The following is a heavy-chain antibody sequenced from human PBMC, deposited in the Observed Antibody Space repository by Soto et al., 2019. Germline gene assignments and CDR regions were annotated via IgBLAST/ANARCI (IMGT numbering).Heavy chain of an antibody. V-gene: IGHV5-10-1*01. D-gene: IGHD6-6*01. CDR2: IDPSDSYT. J-gene: IGHJ6*02. CDR3: ARQRSSSSGGRSMDV. Sequence: GESLKISCKGSGYSFTSYWISWVRQMPGKGLEWMGRIDPSDSYTNYSPSFQGHVTISADKSISTAYLQWSSLKASDTAMYYCARQRSSSSGGRSMDVWGQGTTVTVSS. CDR1: GYSFTSYW.